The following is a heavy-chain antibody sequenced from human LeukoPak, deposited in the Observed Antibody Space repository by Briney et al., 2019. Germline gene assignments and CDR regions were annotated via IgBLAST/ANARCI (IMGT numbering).Heavy chain of an antibody. CDR1: GGSFSGYY. CDR3: ARRGIRLVSSGYSYYFDY. D-gene: IGHD3-22*01. CDR2: INHSGST. J-gene: IGHJ4*02. V-gene: IGHV4-34*01. Sequence: SETLSLTCAVYGGSFSGYYWSWIRQPPGKGLEWIGEINHSGSTNYNPSLKSRVTISVDTSKNQFSLKLSSVTAADTAVYYCARRGIRLVSSGYSYYFDYWGQGTLVTVSS.